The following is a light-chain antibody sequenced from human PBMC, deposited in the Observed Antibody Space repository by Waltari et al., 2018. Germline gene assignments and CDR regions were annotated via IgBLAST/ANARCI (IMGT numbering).Light chain of an antibody. CDR1: SWHSRNV. CDR3: QTGGHGTWV. V-gene: IGLV4-69*01. J-gene: IGLJ3*02. Sequence: QLVLTQSPSASASLGASVKLTCTLSSWHSRNVIAWNQQQPEKGPRYLMKVNSDGSHSKGDEIPDRFSGSSSGAERYLTISSLQSEDEADYYCQTGGHGTWVFGGGTKLTVL. CDR2: VNSDGSH.